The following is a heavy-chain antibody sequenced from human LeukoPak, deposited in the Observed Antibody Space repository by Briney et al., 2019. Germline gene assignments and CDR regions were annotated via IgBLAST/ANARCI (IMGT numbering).Heavy chain of an antibody. CDR1: GGSFSGYY. V-gene: IGHV4-34*01. CDR3: ASGGYSYGADAADAFDI. CDR2: INHSEST. Sequence: SETLSLTCAVHGGSFSGYYWSWIRPPPGKGLEWIGEINHSESTNYNPSLKRRVTRSVDSSKNQFSLKLSSVTAADTAVYYCASGGYSYGADAADAFDIWGQGTMVTVSS. J-gene: IGHJ3*02. D-gene: IGHD5-18*01.